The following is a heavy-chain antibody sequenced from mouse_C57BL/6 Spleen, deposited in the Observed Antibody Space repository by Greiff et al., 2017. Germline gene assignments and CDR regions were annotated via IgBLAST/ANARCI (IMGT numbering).Heavy chain of an antibody. J-gene: IGHJ2*01. V-gene: IGHV5-4*01. CDR3: ARDIPVGGGTEGFDY. Sequence: EVHLVESGGGLVKPGGSLKLSCAASGFTFSSYAMSWVRQTPEKRLEWVATISDGGSYTYYPDNVKGRFTISRDNAKNDLYLQMSHLKSENTAMYYCARDIPVGGGTEGFDYWGQGTTLTVSS. CDR1: GFTFSSYA. CDR2: ISDGGSYT.